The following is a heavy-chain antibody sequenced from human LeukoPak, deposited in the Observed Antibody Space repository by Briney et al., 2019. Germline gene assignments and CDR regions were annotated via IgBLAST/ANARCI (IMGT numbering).Heavy chain of an antibody. D-gene: IGHD3-10*01. V-gene: IGHV1-2*02. CDR2: INPNSGGT. Sequence: GASVKVSCKASGYTFTCYYMHWVRQAPGQGLEGMGWINPNSGGTNYAQKFQGRVPMTRDTSISTAYMELSRLRSDDTAVYYCVPFGELSPPFDYWGQGTLVTVSS. J-gene: IGHJ4*02. CDR1: GYTFTCYY. CDR3: VPFGELSPPFDY.